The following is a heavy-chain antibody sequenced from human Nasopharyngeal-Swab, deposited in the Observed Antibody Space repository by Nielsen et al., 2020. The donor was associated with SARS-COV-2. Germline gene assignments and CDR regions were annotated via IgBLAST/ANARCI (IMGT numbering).Heavy chain of an antibody. Sequence: WIRQSPLRGLEWLGRTYYRSKWYNGYAVSVKSRITINPDTSKNQFSLQLNSVTPEDTAVYYCARDLRDIWFGELSFLGWFDPWGQGTLVTVSS. CDR2: TYYRSKWYN. V-gene: IGHV6-1*01. D-gene: IGHD3-10*01. CDR3: ARDLRDIWFGELSFLGWFDP. J-gene: IGHJ5*02.